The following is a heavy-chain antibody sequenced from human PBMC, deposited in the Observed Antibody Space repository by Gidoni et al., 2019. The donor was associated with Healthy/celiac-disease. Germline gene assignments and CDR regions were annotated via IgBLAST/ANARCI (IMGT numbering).Heavy chain of an antibody. CDR2: INPNIGGT. V-gene: IGHV1-2*02. D-gene: IGHD5-18*01. J-gene: IGHJ6*02. CDR1: GSTFTGYY. Sequence: QVQLVPSGAEVKTPGASGKVSCKSSGSTFTGYYIPWVRQAPGQGLEWLGWINPNIGGTNDAQKLQGRVTMTRDTSSRTAYMELSRLRSDETPVYYCEREGVYTAMVMGGMDVWGQGTTVTVSS. CDR3: EREGVYTAMVMGGMDV.